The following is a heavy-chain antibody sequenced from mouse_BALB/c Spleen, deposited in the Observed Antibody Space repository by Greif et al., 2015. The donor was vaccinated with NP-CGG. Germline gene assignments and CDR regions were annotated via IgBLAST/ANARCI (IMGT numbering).Heavy chain of an antibody. CDR2: IYPGDGDT. CDR1: GYAFSSYW. D-gene: IGHD2-4*01. CDR3: APYDYDGPGLSWFAY. V-gene: IGHV1-80*01. J-gene: IGHJ3*01. Sequence: QVQLQQSGAELVRPGSSVKISCKASGYAFSSYWMNWVKQRPGQGLEWIGQIYPGDGDTNYNGKFKGKATLTADKSSSTAYMQLSSLTSEDSAVYFCAPYDYDGPGLSWFAYWGQGTLVTVSA.